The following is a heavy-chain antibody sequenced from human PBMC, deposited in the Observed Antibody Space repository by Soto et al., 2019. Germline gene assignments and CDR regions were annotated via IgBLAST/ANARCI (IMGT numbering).Heavy chain of an antibody. CDR2: IYPGDSDT. CDR1: GYSFTIYW. V-gene: IGHV5-51*01. D-gene: IGHD2-2*01. CDR3: ARQDIVVXPAAMGGGYYYYYGMDV. Sequence: PGESMKISCKGSGYSFTIYWIGWVRQMPGKGLEWMGIIYPGDSDTRYSPSFQGQVTISADKSISTAYLQWSSLKASDTAMYYCARQDIVVXPAAMGGGYYYYYGMDVWGQGTTVTVSS. J-gene: IGHJ6*02.